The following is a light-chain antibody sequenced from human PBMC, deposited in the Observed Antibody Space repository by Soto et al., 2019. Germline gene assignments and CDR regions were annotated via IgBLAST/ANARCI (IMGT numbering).Light chain of an antibody. CDR2: AAS. Sequence: DIPMPQSPSSLSASVGARVTITCRASQGISNFLAWYQQKPVKVPKLLISAASTLQSGVPSRFSGSGSGTDFTLTITSLPPEDVATYYCQKYSSVITFGQGTRLEIK. CDR1: QGISNF. V-gene: IGKV1-27*01. J-gene: IGKJ5*01. CDR3: QKYSSVIT.